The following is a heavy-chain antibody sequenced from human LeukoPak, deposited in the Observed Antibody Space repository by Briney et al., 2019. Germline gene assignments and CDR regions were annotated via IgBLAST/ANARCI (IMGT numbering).Heavy chain of an antibody. CDR2: MSYDGSNK. Sequence: GRSLRLSCAASGFTLSSYAIHWVRQAPGKGLEWLAVMSYDGSNKYYADSVKGRFTISSENSKNTLYLQMNSLRAEDTAVYYCAREHSSGYYYFDYWGQGTLVTVSS. J-gene: IGHJ4*02. V-gene: IGHV3-30*04. D-gene: IGHD6-19*01. CDR3: AREHSSGYYYFDY. CDR1: GFTLSSYA.